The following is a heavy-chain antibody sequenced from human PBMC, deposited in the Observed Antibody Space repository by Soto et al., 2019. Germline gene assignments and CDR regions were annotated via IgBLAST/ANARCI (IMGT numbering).Heavy chain of an antibody. J-gene: IGHJ6*02. CDR2: IDPSDSYT. V-gene: IGHV5-10-1*01. CDR1: GYSFTSYW. Sequence: PGESLKISCKGSGYSFTSYWISWVRQMPGKGLEWMGRIDPSDSYTNYSPSFQGHVTISADKSISTAYLQWSSLKASDTAMYYCATSRAVVPANYYYYYGMDVWGQGTTVTVSS. CDR3: ATSRAVVPANYYYYYGMDV. D-gene: IGHD2-2*01.